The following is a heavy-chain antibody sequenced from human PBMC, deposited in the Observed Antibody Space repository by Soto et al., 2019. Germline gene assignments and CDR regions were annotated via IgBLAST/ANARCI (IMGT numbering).Heavy chain of an antibody. CDR3: AGFRSGWYAPKGW. V-gene: IGHV3-21*01. Sequence: PGGSLRLSCAASGFAFNHYNMHWVRQAPGKGLEWVSFISSSSNYNYYAESVKGRFTISRDNANDSLYLQMNNLRGEDTAVYYCAGFRSGWYAPKGWWGQGTLVTVSS. CDR2: ISSSSNYN. CDR1: GFAFNHYN. D-gene: IGHD6-19*01. J-gene: IGHJ4*02.